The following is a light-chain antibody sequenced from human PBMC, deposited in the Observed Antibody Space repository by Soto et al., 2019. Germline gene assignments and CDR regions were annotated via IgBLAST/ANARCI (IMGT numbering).Light chain of an antibody. Sequence: IVLTQSPGTLSLSPGERTTLSCRASQSISRYLAWYQQKPGQGPRLLIYGASSRATGTPDRFSGSGSGTDFTLTINRLEPDDFELYYCQQYGSSHPKFGKGTKADI. V-gene: IGKV3-20*01. J-gene: IGKJ1*01. CDR2: GAS. CDR1: QSISRY. CDR3: QQYGSSHPK.